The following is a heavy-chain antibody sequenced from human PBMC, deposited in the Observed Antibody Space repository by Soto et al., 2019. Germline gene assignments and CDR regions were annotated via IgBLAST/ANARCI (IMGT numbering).Heavy chain of an antibody. Sequence: PGGSLRLSCSALGFTFSTFSMHWVRQAPGKGLEYVSGIISNGDSTYYADSVKGRFTIPRDNSKNTLYLQMSSLRAVDTAVYYCVHPKYTVQIPHAWGQGTLVTVSS. D-gene: IGHD4-17*01. CDR2: IISNGDST. CDR3: VHPKYTVQIPHA. CDR1: GFTFSTFS. V-gene: IGHV3-64D*06. J-gene: IGHJ5*02.